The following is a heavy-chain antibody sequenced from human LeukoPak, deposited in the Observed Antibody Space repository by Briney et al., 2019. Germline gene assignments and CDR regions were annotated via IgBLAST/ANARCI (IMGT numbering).Heavy chain of an antibody. CDR2: ISGSGGGA. D-gene: IGHD2-21*01. CDR3: AKDSIDVIAVYYFDY. CDR1: GFTFNNYV. V-gene: IGHV3-23*01. Sequence: GGSLKISCAASGFTFNNYVMSWVRQSPGKGLEWVSAISGSGGGAYYANSVKGRFTISRDNSKNTLYLQMNSLRAEDTAVYYCAKDSIDVIAVYYFDYWGQGTLVTVSS. J-gene: IGHJ4*02.